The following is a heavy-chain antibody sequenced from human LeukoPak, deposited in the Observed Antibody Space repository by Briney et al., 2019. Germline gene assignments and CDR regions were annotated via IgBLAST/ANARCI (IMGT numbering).Heavy chain of an antibody. CDR3: AKVSGYSYGWLDY. J-gene: IGHJ4*02. CDR2: ISGSGGST. D-gene: IGHD5-18*01. Sequence: GGSLRLSCAASGFTFSSYAMSWVRQAPRKGLEWVSAISGSGGSTYYADSVKGRFTISRDNSKNTLYLQINSLRAEDTAVYYCAKVSGYSYGWLDYWGQGTLVTVSS. V-gene: IGHV3-23*01. CDR1: GFTFSSYA.